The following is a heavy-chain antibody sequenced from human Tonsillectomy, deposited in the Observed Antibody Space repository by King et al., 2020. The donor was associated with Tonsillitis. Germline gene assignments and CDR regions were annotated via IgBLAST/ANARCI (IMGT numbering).Heavy chain of an antibody. D-gene: IGHD2-2*01. CDR3: AREYCDSISCYFFDY. V-gene: IGHV4-59*11. CDR2: IYYTGNT. J-gene: IGHJ4*02. Sequence: LQLQESGPGLVKPSETLSLTCTVSGGSISSHYWTWIRQPPGKGLEWIGYIYYTGNTNFNPSLKSRVTMSVDMSTNQFSLILSSVTAADTAVYYCAREYCDSISCYFFDYWGQGTLVTVSS. CDR1: GGSISSHY.